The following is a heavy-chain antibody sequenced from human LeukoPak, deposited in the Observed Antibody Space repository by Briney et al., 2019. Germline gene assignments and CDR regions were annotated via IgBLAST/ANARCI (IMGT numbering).Heavy chain of an antibody. CDR1: GFTFSSYS. Sequence: GGSLRLSCAASGFTFSSYSMNWVRQAPGKGLEWVSSISSSSSYIYYADSVKGRFTISRDNAKNSLYLQMNSLRAEDTAVYYCARTITMIVVDVVFDYWGQGNLVTVSS. J-gene: IGHJ4*02. V-gene: IGHV3-21*01. CDR3: ARTITMIVVDVVFDY. CDR2: ISSSSSYI. D-gene: IGHD3-22*01.